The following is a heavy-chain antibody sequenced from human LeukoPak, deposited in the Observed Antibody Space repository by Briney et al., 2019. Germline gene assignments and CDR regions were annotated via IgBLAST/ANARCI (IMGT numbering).Heavy chain of an antibody. CDR3: ARDARDYYGSGSIRFDP. D-gene: IGHD3-10*01. CDR2: ISGSSSHI. J-gene: IGHJ5*02. CDR1: GFTFSSYS. Sequence: GGSLRLSCAASGFTFSSYSMNWVRRAPGKGLEWVSGISGSSSHIYYADSVKGRFTISRDNAKNSLYLQMNSLRAEDTAVYYCARDARDYYGSGSIRFDPWGQGTLVTVSS. V-gene: IGHV3-21*01.